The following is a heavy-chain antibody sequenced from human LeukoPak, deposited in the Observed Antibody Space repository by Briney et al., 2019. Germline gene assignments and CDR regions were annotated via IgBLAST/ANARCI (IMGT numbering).Heavy chain of an antibody. J-gene: IGHJ4*02. CDR3: ARGGSSGEWFSHLDY. CDR1: VYTFTGYY. CDR2: INPNSGGT. Sequence: ASVKVSCKASVYTFTGYYMHWVRQAPGQGLEWMGWINPNSGGTNYAQKFQGRVTMTRDTSISTAYMELSRLRSDDTAVYYCARGGSSGEWFSHLDYWGQGTLVTVSS. V-gene: IGHV1-2*02. D-gene: IGHD3-3*01.